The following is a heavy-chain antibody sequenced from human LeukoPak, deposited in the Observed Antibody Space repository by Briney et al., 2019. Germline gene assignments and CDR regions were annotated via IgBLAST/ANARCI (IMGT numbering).Heavy chain of an antibody. CDR3: ARVDTDMVIDY. J-gene: IGHJ4*02. D-gene: IGHD5-18*01. Sequence: GASVKVSCKASGGTFSSYAISWVRQAPGQGLEWMGRIIPILGIANYAQKFQGRVTITADKSTSTAYMELSSLRSEDTAVYYCARVDTDMVIDYWGQGTLVTVSS. CDR1: GGTFSSYA. CDR2: IIPILGIA. V-gene: IGHV1-69*04.